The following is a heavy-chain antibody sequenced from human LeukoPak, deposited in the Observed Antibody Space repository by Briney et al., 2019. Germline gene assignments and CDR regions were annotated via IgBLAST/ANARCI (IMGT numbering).Heavy chain of an antibody. D-gene: IGHD3-16*02. CDR2: INPSGGST. V-gene: IGHV1-46*01. Sequence: ASVRVSCKASGYTFTSYYMHWVRQAPGRWLEWMGIINPSGGSTSYAQKFQGRVTMTRDTSTSTVYMELSSLRSEDTAVYYCARDREGELSVDYWGQGTLVTVPS. J-gene: IGHJ4*02. CDR3: ARDREGELSVDY. CDR1: GYTFTSYY.